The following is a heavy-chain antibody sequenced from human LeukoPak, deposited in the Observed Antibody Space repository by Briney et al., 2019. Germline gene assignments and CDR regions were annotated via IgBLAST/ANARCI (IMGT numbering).Heavy chain of an antibody. CDR3: ARLRVYYMDV. J-gene: IGHJ6*03. Sequence: SETLSLTCTVSGYSISSGYYWSWIRQPAGKGLEWIGRIYTSGSTNYNPSLKSRVTISVDTSKNQFSLKLSSVTAADTAVYYCARLRVYYMDVWGKGTTVTVSS. CDR2: IYTSGST. CDR1: GYSISSGYY. V-gene: IGHV4-61*02.